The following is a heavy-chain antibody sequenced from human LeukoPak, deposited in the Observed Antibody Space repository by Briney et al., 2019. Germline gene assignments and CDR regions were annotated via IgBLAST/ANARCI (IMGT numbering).Heavy chain of an antibody. Sequence: GGSLRLSCAASGFTFDDYAIHWVRQAPGKGLEWVSGISWNSGSIGYADSVKGGFTISRDNAKNSLYLQMNSLRAEDMALYYCAKAAGATGPYYFDYWGQGTLVTVSS. CDR3: AKAAGATGPYYFDY. CDR2: ISWNSGSI. D-gene: IGHD1-26*01. J-gene: IGHJ4*02. V-gene: IGHV3-9*03. CDR1: GFTFDDYA.